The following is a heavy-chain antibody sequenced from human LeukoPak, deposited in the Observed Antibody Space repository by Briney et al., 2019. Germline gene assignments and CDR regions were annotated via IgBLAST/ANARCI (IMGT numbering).Heavy chain of an antibody. V-gene: IGHV3-23*01. D-gene: IGHD5-24*01. CDR2: VGTSADT. CDR3: AKDQGYNYPKYFQH. CDR1: GFTFSSYA. J-gene: IGHJ1*01. Sequence: GGSLRLSCLASGFTFSSYAMDWARQAPGQGLQWVSAVGTSADTYYADSVRGRFTISRDNSKNTLYLQMNSLRAEDTAVYYCAKDQGYNYPKYFQHWGQGTLVTVSS.